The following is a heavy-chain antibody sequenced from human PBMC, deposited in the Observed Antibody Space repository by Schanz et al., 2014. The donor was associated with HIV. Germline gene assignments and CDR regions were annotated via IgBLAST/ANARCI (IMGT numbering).Heavy chain of an antibody. J-gene: IGHJ4*02. CDR1: GITFSTSG. CDR3: ARGGASAAYRYYFDY. V-gene: IGHV3-7*04. Sequence: VQLVESGGGVVQPGRSLRLSCAASGITFSTSGMHWVRQAPGKGLEWVANLRQDGGELNYVDSVKGRFTIFRDNAKKSLYLQMNSLRPEDTAVYYCARGGASAAYRYYFDYWGQGTLVTVSS. CDR2: LRQDGGEL. D-gene: IGHD6-13*01.